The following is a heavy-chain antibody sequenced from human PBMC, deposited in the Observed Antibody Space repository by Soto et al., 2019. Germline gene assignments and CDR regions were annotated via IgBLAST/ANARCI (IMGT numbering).Heavy chain of an antibody. CDR2: IPSRGRP. D-gene: IGHD5-12*01. V-gene: IGHV4-30-4*01. CDR3: ARDTYSGYDFGL. Sequence: SETLSLTCSVSGASVAGGSYYWSWVRQPPGKGLEWIGYIPSRGRPFYNPSLTSRGTITADTSKNQLSLQLTSVTAADTAVYYCARDTYSGYDFGLWGQGTLVTVS. J-gene: IGHJ5*02. CDR1: GASVAGGSYY.